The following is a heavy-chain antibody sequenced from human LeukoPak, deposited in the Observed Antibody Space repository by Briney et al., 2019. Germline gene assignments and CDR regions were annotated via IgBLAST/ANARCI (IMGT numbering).Heavy chain of an antibody. CDR1: GYTFTSYG. CDR2: MNPNSGNT. CDR3: ARAGVAAAVSYYYYMDV. V-gene: IGHV1-8*01. Sequence: ASVKVSCKASGYTFTSYGINWVRQATGQGLEWMGWMNPNSGNTGYAQKFQGRVTMTRNTSISTAYMELSSLRSEDTAVYYCARAGVAAAVSYYYYMDVWGKGTTVTVSS. J-gene: IGHJ6*03. D-gene: IGHD6-13*01.